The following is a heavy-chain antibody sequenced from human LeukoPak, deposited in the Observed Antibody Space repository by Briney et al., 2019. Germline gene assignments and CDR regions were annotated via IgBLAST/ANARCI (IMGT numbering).Heavy chain of an antibody. CDR2: ISYAGSNK. J-gene: IGHJ4*02. CDR1: GFTFSSYA. Sequence: GRSLRLSCAASGFTFSSYAMHWVRQAPGKGLEWVAVISYAGSNKYYADSVKGRFTISRDNSKNTLYLQMNSLRAEDTAVYYCAPLGSFDYWGQGTLVTVSS. V-gene: IGHV3-30*01. CDR3: APLGSFDY.